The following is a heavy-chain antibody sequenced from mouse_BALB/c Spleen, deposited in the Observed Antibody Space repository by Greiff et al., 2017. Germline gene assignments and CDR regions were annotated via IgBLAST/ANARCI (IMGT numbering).Heavy chain of an antibody. D-gene: IGHD2-10*02. V-gene: IGHV5-17*02. CDR2: ISSGSSTI. Sequence: EVQLVESGGGLVQPGGSRKLSCAASGFTFSSFGMHWVRQAPEKGLEWVAYISSGSSTIYYADTVKGRFTISRDNPKNTLFLQMTSLRSEDTAMYYCARSEYGNYVGYAMDYWGQGTSVTVSS. CDR1: GFTFSSFG. CDR3: ARSEYGNYVGYAMDY. J-gene: IGHJ4*01.